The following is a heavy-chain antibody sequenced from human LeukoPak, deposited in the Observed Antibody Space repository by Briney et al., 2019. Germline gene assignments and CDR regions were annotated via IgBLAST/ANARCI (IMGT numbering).Heavy chain of an antibody. CDR3: ARGRFWGDYYYYYMDV. D-gene: IGHD3-16*01. Sequence: SVKVSCKASGGTFSSYAISWVRQAPGQGLEWMGRIIPIFGIANYAQKFQGRVTITADKSTSTAYMELSSLRSEDTAVYYCARGRFWGDYYYYYMDVWGKGTTVTVSS. J-gene: IGHJ6*03. CDR2: IIPIFGIA. CDR1: GGTFSSYA. V-gene: IGHV1-69*04.